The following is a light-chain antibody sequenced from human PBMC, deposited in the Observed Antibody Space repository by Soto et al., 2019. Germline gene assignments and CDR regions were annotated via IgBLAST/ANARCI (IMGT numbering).Light chain of an antibody. Sequence: QSALTQPRSVSGSPGQSVTISCTGTSSDVGGWFYVSWYQQHPGKAPKVTIYEILKRPSGVPDRFSGSKSGNTASLTISGLQAEDEADYYCCSYAGNYNLIFGGGTKLTVL. CDR2: EIL. V-gene: IGLV2-11*01. J-gene: IGLJ2*01. CDR3: CSYAGNYNLI. CDR1: SSDVGGWFY.